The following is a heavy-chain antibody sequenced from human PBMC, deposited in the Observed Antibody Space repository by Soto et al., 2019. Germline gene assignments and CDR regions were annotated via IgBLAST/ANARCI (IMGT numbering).Heavy chain of an antibody. CDR1: VGSFSGYY. CDR2: INHSGST. J-gene: IGHJ6*02. Sequence: SETLSLTCAVYVGSFSGYYWSWIRQPPGKGLEWIGEINHSGSTNYNPSLKSRVTISVDTSKNQFSLKLSSVTAADTAVYYCARGLYSSSWKYYYYGMDVWGQGTTVTVSS. CDR3: ARGLYSSSWKYYYYGMDV. V-gene: IGHV4-34*01. D-gene: IGHD6-13*01.